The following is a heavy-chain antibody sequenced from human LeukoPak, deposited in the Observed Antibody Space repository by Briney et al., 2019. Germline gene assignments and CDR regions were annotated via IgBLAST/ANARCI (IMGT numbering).Heavy chain of an antibody. Sequence: VASVKVSCKASGGTFSSYAISWVRQAPGQGLEWMGRIIPIFGTANYAQKFQGRVTITADKSTSTAYMELSSLRSEDTAVYYCARENDPSDYGMDVWGQGTTVTVSS. J-gene: IGHJ6*02. CDR2: IIPIFGTA. V-gene: IGHV1-69*06. D-gene: IGHD1-1*01. CDR1: GGTFSSYA. CDR3: ARENDPSDYGMDV.